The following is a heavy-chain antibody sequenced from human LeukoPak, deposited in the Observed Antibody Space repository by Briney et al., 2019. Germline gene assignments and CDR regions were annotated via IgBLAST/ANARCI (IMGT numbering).Heavy chain of an antibody. J-gene: IGHJ4*02. CDR1: GYTFTSYG. CDR3: AREEAYYDFWSGYYGGYCFDY. Sequence: GASVKVSCKASGYTFTSYGISWVRQAPGHGLEWMGWISAYNGNTNYAQKLQGRVTMTTDTSTSTAYMELRSLRSDDTAVYYCAREEAYYDFWSGYYGGYCFDYWGQGTLVTVSS. D-gene: IGHD3-3*01. V-gene: IGHV1-18*01. CDR2: ISAYNGNT.